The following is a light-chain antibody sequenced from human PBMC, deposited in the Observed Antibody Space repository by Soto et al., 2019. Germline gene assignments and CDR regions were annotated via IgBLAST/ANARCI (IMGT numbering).Light chain of an antibody. CDR3: QAYDYSLTASV. V-gene: IGLV1-40*01. J-gene: IGLJ3*02. CDR1: SSTLGAGYD. Sequence: QSVLTQPPSVSGAPGQRVTISCTGNSSTLGAGYDVHWYQQLPGAAPKLVIFGNRNRPSGVPERFSGSKSGTSASLAITGLQTEDEAEYYCQAYDYSLTASVFGGGTKLTVL. CDR2: GNR.